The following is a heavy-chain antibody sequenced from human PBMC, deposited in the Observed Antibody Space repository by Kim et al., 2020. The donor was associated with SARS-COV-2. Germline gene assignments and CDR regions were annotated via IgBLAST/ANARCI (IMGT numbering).Heavy chain of an antibody. Sequence: SETMSLTCTVSGGSISSGSYYWSWIRQPAGKGLEWIGRIYTSGSTNYNPSLKSRVTISVDTSKNQFSLKLSSVTAADTAVYYCARAGAGGYFDWLPTGFDPWGQGTLVTVSS. CDR1: GGSISSGSYY. CDR2: IYTSGST. D-gene: IGHD3-9*01. V-gene: IGHV4-61*02. J-gene: IGHJ5*02. CDR3: ARAGAGGYFDWLPTGFDP.